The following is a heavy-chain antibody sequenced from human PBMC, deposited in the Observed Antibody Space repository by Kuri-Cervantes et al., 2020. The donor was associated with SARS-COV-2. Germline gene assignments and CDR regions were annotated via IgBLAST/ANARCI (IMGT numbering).Heavy chain of an antibody. Sequence: SVKVSCKASGDTFTISAITWVRLVPGQGLQWMGRIVPIFGTANYAQKFQGRVTITTDESTSTAYMELSSLRSEDTAVYYCARGYSSSSASNFDYWGQGTLVTVSS. CDR2: IVPIFGTA. V-gene: IGHV1-69*05. J-gene: IGHJ4*02. CDR3: ARGYSSSSASNFDY. CDR1: GDTFTISA. D-gene: IGHD6-6*01.